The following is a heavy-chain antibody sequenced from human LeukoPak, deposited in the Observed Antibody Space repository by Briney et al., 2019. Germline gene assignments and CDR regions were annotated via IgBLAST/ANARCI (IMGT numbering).Heavy chain of an antibody. V-gene: IGHV4-30-4*08. J-gene: IGHJ4*02. CDR3: ARPIYYDSSGYLY. Sequence: SETLSLTCTVSGGSISSGDYYWSWIRQPPGKGLEWIGYIYYSGSTYYNPSLKSRVTISVDTSKNQFSLKLSSVTAADTAVYYCARPIYYDSSGYLYWGQGTLVTVSS. D-gene: IGHD3-22*01. CDR2: IYYSGST. CDR1: GGSISSGDYY.